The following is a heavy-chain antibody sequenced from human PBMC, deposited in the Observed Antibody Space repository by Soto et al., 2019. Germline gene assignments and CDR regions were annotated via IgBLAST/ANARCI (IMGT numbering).Heavy chain of an antibody. J-gene: IGHJ6*02. CDR2: IYWNDDK. CDR3: AHFDYGDYGMDV. V-gene: IGHV2-5*01. CDR1: GFSLSTSGVG. Sequence: QITLKESGPTLVKPTQTLTLTCTFSGFSLSTSGVGVGWIRQPPGKALEWLALIYWNDDKRYSPSLKSRLTIPKDTSKNQVVLTMTNMDPVDTATYYCAHFDYGDYGMDVWGQGTTVTVSS. D-gene: IGHD4-17*01.